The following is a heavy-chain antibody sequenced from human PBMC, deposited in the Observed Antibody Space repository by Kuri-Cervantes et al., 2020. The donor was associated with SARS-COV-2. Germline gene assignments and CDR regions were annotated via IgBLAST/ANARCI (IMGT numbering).Heavy chain of an antibody. CDR2: LDTSGST. J-gene: IGHJ4*02. D-gene: IGHD3-9*01. V-gene: IGHV4-38-2*01. CDR3: ARIGYFDWLFHSDHDHYYFDY. Sequence: SETLSLTCAVSGYSISSGYYWGWIRQPPGKGLEWIGHLDTSGSTTYNPSLRGRVTISLDPSNNQVSLSLTSTTAADTAVYYCARIGYFDWLFHSDHDHYYFDYWGQGTLVTVSS. CDR1: GYSISSGYY.